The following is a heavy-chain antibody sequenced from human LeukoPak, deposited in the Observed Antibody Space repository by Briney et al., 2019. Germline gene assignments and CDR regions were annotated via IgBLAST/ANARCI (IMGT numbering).Heavy chain of an antibody. CDR2: IIPILGIA. Sequence: SVKVSCKASGYRFISYGISWGRQAPGQGLEWMGRIIPILGIANYAQKFQGRVTITADKSTSTAYMELSSLRSEDTAVYYCARVSSGYYYSEVWGQGTMVTVSS. CDR1: GYRFISYG. CDR3: ARVSSGYYYSEV. D-gene: IGHD3-22*01. J-gene: IGHJ3*01. V-gene: IGHV1-69*04.